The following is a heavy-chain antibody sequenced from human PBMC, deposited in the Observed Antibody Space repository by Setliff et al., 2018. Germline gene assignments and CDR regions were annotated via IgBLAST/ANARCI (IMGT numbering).Heavy chain of an antibody. CDR3: VHNADFIGTFNT. D-gene: IGHD2-8*01. CDR1: GLRFSDAW. V-gene: IGHV3-15*01. J-gene: IGHJ3*01. Sequence: PGGSLRLSCAVSGLRFSDAWVSWVRQAPGKGLEWAGRIKSYGSGGTIDYAAPAEGRFTISRDDSKNTVYLQMSSLKIEDTAVYYCVHNADFIGTFNTWGQGTMVTVSS. CDR2: IKSYGSGGTI.